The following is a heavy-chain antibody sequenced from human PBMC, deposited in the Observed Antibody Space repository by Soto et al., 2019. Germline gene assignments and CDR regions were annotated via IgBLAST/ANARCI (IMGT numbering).Heavy chain of an antibody. D-gene: IGHD2-2*02. J-gene: IGHJ4*02. V-gene: IGHV1-3*04. CDR2: INNGNGDT. CDR1: GYTFTNYP. CDR3: GRQYCSSAACYRGGY. Sequence: QVKLVQSGAEVKEPGASVKVSCKASGYTFTNYPIHWVRQAPGQRLDWMGWINNGNGDTKFSQDFKDRVTITTNTPATAVYMELGSQRFEYTAVYYCGRQYCSSAACYRGGYWGQGTLVTVSS.